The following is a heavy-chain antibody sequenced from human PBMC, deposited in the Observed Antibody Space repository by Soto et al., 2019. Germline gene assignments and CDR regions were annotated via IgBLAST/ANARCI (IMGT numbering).Heavy chain of an antibody. CDR3: ARDPAYYYGSGSSFQH. CDR2: ISSSSSTI. D-gene: IGHD3-10*01. J-gene: IGHJ1*01. CDR1: GFTFSSYS. V-gene: IGHV3-48*01. Sequence: GGFLRLSCAAAGFTFSSYSMNWVRQAPGKGLGWVSYISSSSSTIYYADSVKGRFTISRDNAKNSLYLQMNSLRAEDTAVYYCARDPAYYYGSGSSFQHWGQGTLVTVSS.